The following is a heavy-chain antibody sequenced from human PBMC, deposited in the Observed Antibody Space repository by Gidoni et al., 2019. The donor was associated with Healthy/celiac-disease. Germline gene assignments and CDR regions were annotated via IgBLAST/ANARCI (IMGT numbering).Heavy chain of an antibody. J-gene: IGHJ6*02. CDR2: IIPIFGTA. CDR1: GGTFSSYA. CDR3: AGVVVVDFRRNYYYYGMDV. V-gene: IGHV1-69*06. D-gene: IGHD2-15*01. Sequence: QVQLVQSGAEVKKPGSSVKVSCKASGGTFSSYAISWVRQAPGQGLECMGGIIPIFGTANYARKFQGRVTITADKSTSTAYMELSSLRSEDTAVYYCAGVVVVDFRRNYYYYGMDVWGQGTTVTVSS.